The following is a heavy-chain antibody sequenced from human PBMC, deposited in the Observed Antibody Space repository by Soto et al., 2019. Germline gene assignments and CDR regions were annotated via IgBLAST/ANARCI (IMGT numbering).Heavy chain of an antibody. CDR2: IIPIFGTA. CDR1: GGTFSSYA. D-gene: IGHD6-13*01. Sequence: QVQLVQSGAEVKKPGSSVKVSCKASGGTFSSYAISWVRQAPGQGREWMGGIIPIFGTANYAQKFQGRVTITADESTSTDYMELSSLRSEDTAVYYCARGGQGRSWKNWFDPWGQGTLVTVSS. CDR3: ARGGQGRSWKNWFDP. V-gene: IGHV1-69*01. J-gene: IGHJ5*02.